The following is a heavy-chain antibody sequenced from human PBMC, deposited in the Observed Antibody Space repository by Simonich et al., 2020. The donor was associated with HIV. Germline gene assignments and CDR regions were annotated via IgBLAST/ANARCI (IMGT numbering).Heavy chain of an antibody. J-gene: IGHJ4*02. CDR1: GGSFSGYY. Sequence: QVQLQQWGAGLLKPSETLSLTCAVYGGSFSGYYWSWIRQPPGKGLEGIGKINHSGSTNYNPSLKSRVTISVDTSKNQFSLKLSSVTAADTAVYYCARGFYQRLYYFDYWGQGTLVTVSS. CDR3: ARGFYQRLYYFDY. D-gene: IGHD2-2*01. V-gene: IGHV4-34*01. CDR2: INHSGST.